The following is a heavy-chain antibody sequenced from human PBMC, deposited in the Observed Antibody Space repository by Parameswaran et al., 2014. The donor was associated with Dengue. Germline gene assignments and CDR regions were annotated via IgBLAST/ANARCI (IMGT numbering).Heavy chain of an antibody. D-gene: IGHD3-9*01. Sequence: AGGSLRLSCKGSGYSFTSYWIGWVRQMPGKGLEWMGIIYPGDSDTRYSPSFQGQVTISADKSISTAYLQWSSLKASDTAMYYCARESTYYDTLLGGILYYFDYWGQGTLVTVSS. CDR2: IYPGDSDT. CDR3: ARESTYYDTLLGGILYYFDY. CDR1: GYSFTSYW. J-gene: IGHJ4*02. V-gene: IGHV5-51*01.